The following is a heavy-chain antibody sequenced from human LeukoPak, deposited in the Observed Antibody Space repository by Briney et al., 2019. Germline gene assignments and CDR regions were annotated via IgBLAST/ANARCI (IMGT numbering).Heavy chain of an antibody. J-gene: IGHJ5*02. V-gene: IGHV3-21*01. CDR3: AGDGCTSTTCYTSWFDH. CDR1: GFTFSIYS. CDR2: ISTSGDYV. D-gene: IGHD2-2*01. Sequence: GGSLRLSCAASGFTFSIYSMNWVRQAPGKGLEWVSFISTSGDYVYYADSVKGRFTISRDNAQNSLYLQMNSLRAEDTGVYYCAGDGCTSTTCYTSWFDHWGQGTLVTVSS.